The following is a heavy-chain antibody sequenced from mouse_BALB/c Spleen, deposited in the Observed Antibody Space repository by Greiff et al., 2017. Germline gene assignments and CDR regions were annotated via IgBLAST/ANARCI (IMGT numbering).Heavy chain of an antibody. Sequence: EVKLVESGPGLVKPSQSLSLTCTVTGYSITSDYAWNWIRQFPGNKLEWMGYISYSGSTSYNPSLKSRISITRDTSKNQFFLQLNSVTTEDTATYYCARGEYGPFAYWGQGTLVTVSA. CDR1: GYSITSDYA. V-gene: IGHV3-2*02. CDR2: ISYSGST. D-gene: IGHD2-10*02. J-gene: IGHJ3*01. CDR3: ARGEYGPFAY.